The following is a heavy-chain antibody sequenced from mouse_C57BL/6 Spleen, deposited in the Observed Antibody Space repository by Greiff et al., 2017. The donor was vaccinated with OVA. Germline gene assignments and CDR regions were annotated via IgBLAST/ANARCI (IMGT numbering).Heavy chain of an antibody. V-gene: IGHV1-82*01. CDR1: GYAFSSSW. D-gene: IGHD2-2*01. Sequence: VQLQQSGPELVKPGASVKISCKASGYAFSSSWMNWVKQRPGKGLEWIGRIYPGDGDTNYNGKFKGKATLTADKSSSTAYMQLSSLTSEDSAVYFGARSGGLEAMDYWGQGTSVTVSS. J-gene: IGHJ4*01. CDR2: IYPGDGDT. CDR3: ARSGGLEAMDY.